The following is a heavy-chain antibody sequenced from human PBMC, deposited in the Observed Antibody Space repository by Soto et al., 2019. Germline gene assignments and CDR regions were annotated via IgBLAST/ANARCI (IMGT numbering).Heavy chain of an antibody. CDR3: ARNQYYYDSSGYSAEPYYYYYYGMDV. Sequence: GASVKVSCKASGGTFSSYAISWVRQAPGQGLEWMGGIIPIFGTANYAQKFQGRVTITADESTSTAYMELSSLRSEDTAVYYCARNQYYYDSSGYSAEPYYYYYYGMDVWGQGTTVTVSS. J-gene: IGHJ6*02. CDR1: GGTFSSYA. D-gene: IGHD3-22*01. V-gene: IGHV1-69*13. CDR2: IIPIFGTA.